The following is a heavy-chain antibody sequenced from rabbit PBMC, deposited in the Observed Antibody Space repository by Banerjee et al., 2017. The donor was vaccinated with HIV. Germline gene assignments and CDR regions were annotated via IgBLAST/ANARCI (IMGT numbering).Heavy chain of an antibody. V-gene: IGHV1S45*01. J-gene: IGHJ4*01. CDR1: GFSFSSDYC. Sequence: QEQLEESGGGLVKPGASLTLTCTASGFSFSSDYCMCWVRQAPGKGLEWIACIYAGTIDSTNYASWAKGRFTISRTSSTTVTLQMTSLTAADTATYFCARENLYSDDYTGYDLWGPGTLVTVS. CDR2: IYAGTIDST. D-gene: IGHD7-1*01. CDR3: ARENLYSDDYTGYDL.